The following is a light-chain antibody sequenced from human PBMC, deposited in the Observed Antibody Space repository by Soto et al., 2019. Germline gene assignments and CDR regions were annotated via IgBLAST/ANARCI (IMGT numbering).Light chain of an antibody. CDR2: EVN. Sequence: QSVLTQPASVSGSPGQSITTSCTGTSTNLANYNLVSWYQQYPGKAPKLIIYEVNKRPSGFSNRFSGAKSGNTASLTISGLQAEDEADYYCCSYAGNSTFVFGTGTKVTVL. CDR1: STNLANYNL. CDR3: CSYAGNSTFV. J-gene: IGLJ1*01. V-gene: IGLV2-23*02.